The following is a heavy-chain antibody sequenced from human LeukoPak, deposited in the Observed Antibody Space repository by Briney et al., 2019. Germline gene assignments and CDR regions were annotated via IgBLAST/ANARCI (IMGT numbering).Heavy chain of an antibody. J-gene: IGHJ4*02. D-gene: IGHD1-26*01. CDR2: IYYSGST. CDR1: GGSISSSSYY. V-gene: IGHV4-61*01. Sequence: SETLSLTCTVSGGSISSSSYYWSWIRQPPGKGLEWVGYIYYSGSTNYNPSLKSRVTISVDTSKNQFSLKLSSVTAADTAVYYCARSRRRGRYLALDYWGQGTLVTVSS. CDR3: ARSRRRGRYLALDY.